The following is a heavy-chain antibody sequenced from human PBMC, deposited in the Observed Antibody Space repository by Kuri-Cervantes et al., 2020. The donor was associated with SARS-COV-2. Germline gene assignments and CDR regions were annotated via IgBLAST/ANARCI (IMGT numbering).Heavy chain of an antibody. J-gene: IGHJ4*02. D-gene: IGHD3-9*01. CDR2: ISSSSSYI. CDR1: GFTFSSYS. V-gene: IGHV3-21*04. Sequence: GESLKISCAASGFTFSSYSMNWVRQAPGKGLEWVSSISSSSSYIYYADSVKGRFTISKDNAKNSLYLQMNSLRAEDTAVYYCAKASGGRGLRYFDWLSPYYFDYWGQGTLVTVSS. CDR3: AKASGGRGLRYFDWLSPYYFDY.